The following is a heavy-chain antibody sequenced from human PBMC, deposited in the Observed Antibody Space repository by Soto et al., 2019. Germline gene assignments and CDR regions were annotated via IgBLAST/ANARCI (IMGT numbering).Heavy chain of an antibody. Sequence: SQTLSLTCAISGDSVSSNSAAWNWIRQSPSRGLEWLGRTYYRSKWYNDYAVSVKSRITINPDTSKNQFSLQLNSVTPEDTAVYYCAREGYSSYGRDYYYGMDVWGQGXTVTVYS. J-gene: IGHJ6*02. D-gene: IGHD6-13*01. V-gene: IGHV6-1*01. CDR1: GDSVSSNSAA. CDR2: TYYRSKWYN. CDR3: AREGYSSYGRDYYYGMDV.